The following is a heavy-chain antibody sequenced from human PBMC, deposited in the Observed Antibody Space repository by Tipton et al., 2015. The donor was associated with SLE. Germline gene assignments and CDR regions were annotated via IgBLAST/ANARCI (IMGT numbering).Heavy chain of an antibody. Sequence: QVQLVQSGAEVKKPGASVKVSCKTSNYTFTNFGISWVRQAPGQGLEWMGWISGFEGKTKYTRKFQRRFTMTTDPAANLAYMEMRSLTSEDTATYFCTRDTGVHYLDYWGQGTLVIVSS. CDR1: NYTFTNFG. V-gene: IGHV1-18*01. CDR2: ISGFEGKT. J-gene: IGHJ4*02. CDR3: TRDTGVHYLDY. D-gene: IGHD4-11*01.